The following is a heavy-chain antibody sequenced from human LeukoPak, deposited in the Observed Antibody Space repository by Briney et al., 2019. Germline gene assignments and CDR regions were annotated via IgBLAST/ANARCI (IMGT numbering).Heavy chain of an antibody. CDR3: AESKAVAGYFDY. D-gene: IGHD6-19*01. CDR2: IIPIFGTA. J-gene: IGHJ4*02. Sequence: ASVTVSFMASGGTFINYAISWVRQAPGQGLEGMGGIIPIFGTANYAQKFQGRLTITADESTRTAYMELSNLRSEDTAVYYCAESKAVAGYFDYWGQGTLVTVSS. CDR1: GGTFINYA. V-gene: IGHV1-69*13.